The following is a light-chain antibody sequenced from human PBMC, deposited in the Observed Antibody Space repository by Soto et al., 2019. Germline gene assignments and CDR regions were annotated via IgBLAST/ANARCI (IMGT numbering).Light chain of an antibody. J-gene: IGKJ1*01. CDR1: QSVSSN. CDR2: GAS. V-gene: IGKV3-15*01. Sequence: EIVMTQSPAILSVSLGERATLSCRASQSVSSNLAWYQQKPGQAPSLLIHGASTRATGIPARFRGSGSGTEFTLTISSLQPEDLAVYYCQQYDYWPRTFGQGTKVDIK. CDR3: QQYDYWPRT.